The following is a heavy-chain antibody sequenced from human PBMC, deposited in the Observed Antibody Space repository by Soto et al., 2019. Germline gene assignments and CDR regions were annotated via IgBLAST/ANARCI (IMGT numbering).Heavy chain of an antibody. D-gene: IGHD3-9*01. Sequence: PSETLSLTCTVSSGSISSSSYYWGWIRQPPGKGLEWIGSIYYSGSTYYNPSLKSRVTISVDTSKNQFSLKLSSVTAADTAVYYCARHYDILTGYYWAWFDPWGQGTLVTVSS. V-gene: IGHV4-39*01. CDR1: SGSISSSSYY. CDR2: IYYSGST. CDR3: ARHYDILTGYYWAWFDP. J-gene: IGHJ5*02.